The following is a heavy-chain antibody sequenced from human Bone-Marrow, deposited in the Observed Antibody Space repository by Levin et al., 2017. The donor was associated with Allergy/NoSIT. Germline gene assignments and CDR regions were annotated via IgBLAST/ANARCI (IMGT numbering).Heavy chain of an antibody. Sequence: PGGSLRLSCTASGFTVGDYAMSWFRQAPGKGLEWISFIRSQGYGGTTEYAASVKGRFTISRDDSKSIVYLQMDSLTTEDTSVYYCARGSVKYSYGDAFDIWGQGTLVTVSS. D-gene: IGHD5-18*01. V-gene: IGHV3-49*03. CDR2: IRSQGYGGTT. CDR3: ARGSVKYSYGDAFDI. CDR1: GFTVGDYA. J-gene: IGHJ3*02.